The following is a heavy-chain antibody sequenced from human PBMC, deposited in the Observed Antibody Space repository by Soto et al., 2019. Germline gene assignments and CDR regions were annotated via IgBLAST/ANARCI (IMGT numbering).Heavy chain of an antibody. D-gene: IGHD3-10*01. CDR1: GGSISSYY. Sequence: PSETLSLTCTVSGGSISSYYWSWIRQPPGKGLEWIGYICYSGSTNYNPSLKSRVTISVDTSKNQFSLKLSSVTAADTAVYYCAREGYYGSGSYRNWFDPWGQGTLVTVSS. CDR2: ICYSGST. V-gene: IGHV4-59*01. CDR3: AREGYYGSGSYRNWFDP. J-gene: IGHJ5*02.